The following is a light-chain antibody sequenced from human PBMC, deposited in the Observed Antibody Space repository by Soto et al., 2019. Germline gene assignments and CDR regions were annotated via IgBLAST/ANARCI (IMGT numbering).Light chain of an antibody. V-gene: IGKV1-39*01. Sequence: EIPMTQSPSSLSAFVGDTSTINCRATDSIDRYLVWYQQKPGQAPMVLITAASTFESRVPSRFIGSRSATDFTVNINNLHLSGFAAYYCPQSYSAPFTFGRGPEV. CDR2: AAS. CDR1: DSIDRY. CDR3: PQSYSAPFT. J-gene: IGKJ3*01.